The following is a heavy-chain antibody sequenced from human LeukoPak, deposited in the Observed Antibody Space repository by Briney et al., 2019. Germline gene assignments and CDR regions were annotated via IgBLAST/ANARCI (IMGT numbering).Heavy chain of an antibody. CDR2: TSYDGKIQ. D-gene: IGHD5-18*01. CDR3: ARVAIQRGYFDY. Sequence: GGSLRLSCAASGFIFSSYGLHWVRQAPGKGLEWVAVTSYDGKIQYCADSVKGRFTISRDNSKSTLYLQMNSLRAEDTAVYYCARVAIQRGYFDYWGQGTLVTVSS. J-gene: IGHJ4*02. V-gene: IGHV3-30*03. CDR1: GFIFSSYG.